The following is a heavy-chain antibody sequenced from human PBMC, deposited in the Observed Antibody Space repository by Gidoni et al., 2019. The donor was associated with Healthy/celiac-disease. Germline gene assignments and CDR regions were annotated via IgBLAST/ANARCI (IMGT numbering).Heavy chain of an antibody. Sequence: QVQLVESGGGVVQPGRSLRLSCAASGFTFSSYAMHWVRQAPGKGLEWVAVISYDGSNKYYADSVKGRFTISRDNSKNTLYLQMNSLRAEDTAVYYCARAMITFGGVIAPFDYWGQGTLVTVSS. CDR3: ARAMITFGGVIAPFDY. V-gene: IGHV3-30-3*01. CDR2: ISYDGSNK. D-gene: IGHD3-16*02. CDR1: GFTFSSYA. J-gene: IGHJ4*02.